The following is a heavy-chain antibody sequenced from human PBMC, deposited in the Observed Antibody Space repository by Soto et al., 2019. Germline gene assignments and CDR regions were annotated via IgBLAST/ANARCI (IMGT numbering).Heavy chain of an antibody. J-gene: IGHJ6*02. CDR3: ARDLTGYSYGYPYYYYYGMDV. V-gene: IGHV4-59*01. Sequence: SETLSLSCTVSGGSISSYYWSWIRQPPGKGLEWIGYIYYSGSTNYNPSLKSRVTISVDTSKNQFSLKLSSVTAADTAVYYCARDLTGYSYGYPYYYYYGMDVWGQGTTVTAP. CDR2: IYYSGST. CDR1: GGSISSYY. D-gene: IGHD5-18*01.